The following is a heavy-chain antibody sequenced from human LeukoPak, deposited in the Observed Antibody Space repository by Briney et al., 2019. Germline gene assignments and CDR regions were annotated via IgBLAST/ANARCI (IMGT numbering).Heavy chain of an antibody. CDR1: GGSISSYY. D-gene: IGHD2-21*02. CDR2: IYTSGST. CDR3: ARDCGGDCYYYYYGMDV. Sequence: SETLSLTCTVSGGSISSYYWSWIRQPAGNGLEWIGRIYTSGSTNYNPSLKSRVSMSVDTSKNQFSLKLSSVTAADTAVYYCARDCGGDCYYYYYGMDVWGQGTTVTVSS. V-gene: IGHV4-4*07. J-gene: IGHJ6*02.